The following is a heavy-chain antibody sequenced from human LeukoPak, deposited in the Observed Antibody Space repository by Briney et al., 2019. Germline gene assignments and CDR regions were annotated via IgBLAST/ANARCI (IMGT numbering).Heavy chain of an antibody. Sequence: PSETLSLTCTVSGGSISSGGYYWSWIRQHPGKGLEWIGYIYYSGSTYYNPSLKSRVTISVDTSKNQFSLKLSSVTAADTAVYYCARDYGDNKAFDIWGQGTTVAVSS. V-gene: IGHV4-31*03. J-gene: IGHJ3*02. CDR1: GGSISSGGYY. CDR2: IYYSGST. CDR3: ARDYGDNKAFDI. D-gene: IGHD4-17*01.